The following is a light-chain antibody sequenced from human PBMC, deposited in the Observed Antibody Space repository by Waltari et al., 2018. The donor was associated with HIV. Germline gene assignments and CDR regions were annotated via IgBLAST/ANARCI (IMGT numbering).Light chain of an antibody. CDR1: NSDIGGYDR. V-gene: IGLV2-18*02. CDR2: EVT. Sequence: QSALTQPPSVSGSPGQSVTISSAGTNSDIGGYDRVSCYQQPPGTAPNPLLYEVTNRPSGVPGRFSASKSGTTASLTISGLQAGDEGDYYCSSYSATNTVVFGGGTKLTVL. J-gene: IGLJ2*01. CDR3: SSYSATNTVV.